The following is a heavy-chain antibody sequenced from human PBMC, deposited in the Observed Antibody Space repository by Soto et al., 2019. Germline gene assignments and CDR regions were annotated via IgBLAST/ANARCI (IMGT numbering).Heavy chain of an antibody. CDR3: AGIQNNWFDP. CDR1: GFTFSSSW. CDR2: IKHDGSEV. V-gene: IGHV3-7*01. Sequence: EVQLVESGGGLVQPGGSLRLTCTASGFTFSSSWMAWVRQAPGKGLEWVGNIKHDGSEVYYLDSVRGRFTISRDSAWKSLYLQVNSLRAEDTAVYYCAGIQNNWFDPWGQGTLVAFSS. J-gene: IGHJ5*02.